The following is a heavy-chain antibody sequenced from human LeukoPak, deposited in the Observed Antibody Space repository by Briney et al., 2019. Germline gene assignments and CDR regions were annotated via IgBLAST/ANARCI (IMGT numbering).Heavy chain of an antibody. CDR2: IIPIFGTA. CDR1: GGTFSSYA. D-gene: IGHD3-10*01. CDR3: ATALGGSGSYSFDY. Sequence: SVKVSCKASGGTFSSYAISWVRQPPGQGLEWMGGIIPIFGTANYAQKFQGRVTITADKSTSTAYMELSSLRSEDTAVYYCATALGGSGSYSFDYWGQGTRVTVSS. V-gene: IGHV1-69*06. J-gene: IGHJ4*02.